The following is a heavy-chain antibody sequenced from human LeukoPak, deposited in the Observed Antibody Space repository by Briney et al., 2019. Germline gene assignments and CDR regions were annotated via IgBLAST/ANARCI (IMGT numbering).Heavy chain of an antibody. CDR1: GYTFTSFG. CDR2: ITTHNGNT. CDR3: ARGNSYGSLFDF. D-gene: IGHD5-18*01. J-gene: IGHJ4*02. Sequence: ASVKVSCKASGYTFTSFGITWVRRAPGQGLEWMGWITTHNGNTDYAQNLQGRVTMTTDTSTSTAYMELRSLRSDDTAVYYCARGNSYGSLFDFWGQGTLVTVSS. V-gene: IGHV1-18*01.